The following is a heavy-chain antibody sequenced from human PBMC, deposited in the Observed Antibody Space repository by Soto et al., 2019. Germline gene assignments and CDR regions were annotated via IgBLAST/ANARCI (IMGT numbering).Heavy chain of an antibody. D-gene: IGHD2-21*02. CDR2: ISYDGSNK. Sequence: QVQLVESGGGVVQPGRSLRLSCAASGFTFSSYAMHWVRQAPGKGLEWVAVISYDGSNKYYADSVKGRFTISRDNSKNTLYLQMNSLRAEDTAVYYCARWENVVVTAIDYWGQATLVTVSS. CDR3: ARWENVVVTAIDY. CDR1: GFTFSSYA. J-gene: IGHJ4*02. V-gene: IGHV3-30-3*01.